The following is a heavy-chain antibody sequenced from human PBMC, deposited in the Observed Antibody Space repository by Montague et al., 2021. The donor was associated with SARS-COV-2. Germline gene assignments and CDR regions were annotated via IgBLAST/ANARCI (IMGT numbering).Heavy chain of an antibody. CDR3: ARVVTIFGVGDTFDY. Sequence: TLSLTCTASGGSISSGGYYWSWIHQHPGKGLEWIGYIYYSGSTYYNPSLKSRVTISVDTSKNQFSLKLSSVTAADTAVYYCARVVTIFGVGDTFDYWGPGTLVPVAS. CDR2: IYYSGST. V-gene: IGHV4-31*03. D-gene: IGHD3-3*01. CDR1: GGSISSGGYY. J-gene: IGHJ4*02.